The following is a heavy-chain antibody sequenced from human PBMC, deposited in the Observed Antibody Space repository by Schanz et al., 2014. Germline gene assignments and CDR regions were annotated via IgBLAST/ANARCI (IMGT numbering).Heavy chain of an antibody. V-gene: IGHV7-4-1*02. CDR3: ARKGMPPIWSGYPYFFDF. Sequence: QVQLVQSGSELKKPGASVKVSCKASGYTFTGYAINWVRQAPGQGLEWMGWINTNTGSPTYAQGFTGRFVFSLDTSVSTAYLEISSLKTEDTALYYCARKGMPPIWSGYPYFFDFWGQGTLVTVSS. J-gene: IGHJ4*02. CDR2: INTNTGSP. D-gene: IGHD3-3*01. CDR1: GYTFTGYA.